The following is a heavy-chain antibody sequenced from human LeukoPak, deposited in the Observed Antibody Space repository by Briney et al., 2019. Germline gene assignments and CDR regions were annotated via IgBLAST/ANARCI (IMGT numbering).Heavy chain of an antibody. D-gene: IGHD1-26*01. J-gene: IGHJ4*02. V-gene: IGHV1-24*01. CDR2: FDPEDGET. CDR3: ATTVPPVGWELPPGY. Sequence: ASVKVSCKVSGYTLTELSMHWVRQAPGKGLEWMGGFDPEDGETTYAQKFQGRVTMTEDTSTDTAYMELSSLRSEDTAVYYCATTVPPVGWELPPGYWGQGTLVTVSS. CDR1: GYTLTELS.